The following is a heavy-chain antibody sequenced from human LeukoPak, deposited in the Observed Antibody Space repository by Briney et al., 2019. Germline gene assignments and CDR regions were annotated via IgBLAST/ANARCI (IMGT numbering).Heavy chain of an antibody. D-gene: IGHD3-10*01. Sequence: GGSLRPSCAASGFNFGSHAMSWVRQAAGKGPEWVSGISDSGISTYYADSVKGRFSISRDNSKNTLYLQMNSLRAEDTAVYYCASWKYGSGANYFDYWGQGTLVTVSS. V-gene: IGHV3-23*01. J-gene: IGHJ4*02. CDR3: ASWKYGSGANYFDY. CDR2: ISDSGIST. CDR1: GFNFGSHA.